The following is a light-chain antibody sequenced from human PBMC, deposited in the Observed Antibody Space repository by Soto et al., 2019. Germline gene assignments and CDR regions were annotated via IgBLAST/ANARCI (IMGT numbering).Light chain of an antibody. J-gene: IGKJ5*01. Sequence: DIQLTQSPSSLSASVGDRVTITCQTSQSINTHLYWYQHRPGEAPKLLIYAASYLETGVPARFSGSGSGTDFSFTITSLQPEDSATYYCQQYDTRPTMTFGQGTRLEIK. CDR2: AAS. CDR1: QSINTH. CDR3: QQYDTRPTMT. V-gene: IGKV1-33*01.